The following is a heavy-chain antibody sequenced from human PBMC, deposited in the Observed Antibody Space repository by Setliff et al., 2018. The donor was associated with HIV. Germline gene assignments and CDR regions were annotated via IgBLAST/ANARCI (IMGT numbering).Heavy chain of an antibody. V-gene: IGHV4-4*07. D-gene: IGHD3-3*01. CDR2: LFTSGKT. Sequence: SETLSLTCIVSGASISSQYWSWIRQPAGKGLEWIGRLFTSGKTIFSPSLKSRVSMSVDTSKNAVSLKLDSVTAGDSAVYFCARDLFNEWQGHYYYYMDVWGKGTTVTVSS. CDR1: GASISSQY. J-gene: IGHJ6*03. CDR3: ARDLFNEWQGHYYYYMDV.